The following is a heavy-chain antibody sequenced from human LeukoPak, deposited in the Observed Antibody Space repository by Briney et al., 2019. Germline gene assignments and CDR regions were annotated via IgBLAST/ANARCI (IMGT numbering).Heavy chain of an antibody. D-gene: IGHD3-10*01. CDR2: ISSSGGTI. Sequence: GGSLRLSCAASGFTFSSYGMSWVRQAPGKGLEWVSYISSSGGTIYYADSVKGRFTISRDNAKNSLYLQMNSLRAEDTAVYYCSRGTYSDFWGQGTLVTVSS. CDR3: SRGTYSDF. CDR1: GFTFSSYG. J-gene: IGHJ4*02. V-gene: IGHV3-48*04.